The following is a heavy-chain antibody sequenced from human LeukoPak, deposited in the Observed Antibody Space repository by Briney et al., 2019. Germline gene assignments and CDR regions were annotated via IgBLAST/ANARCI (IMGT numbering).Heavy chain of an antibody. CDR3: AKGSRPPDY. V-gene: IGHV3-23*01. CDR2: ISGSGGST. CDR1: GYTFSSYA. D-gene: IGHD1-26*01. J-gene: IGHJ4*02. Sequence: ASVKVSCKASGYTFSSYAMHWVRQAPGKGLEWVSAISGSGGSTYYADSVKGRFTISRDNSKNTLYLQMNSLRAEDTAVYYCAKGSRPPDYWGQGTLVTVSS.